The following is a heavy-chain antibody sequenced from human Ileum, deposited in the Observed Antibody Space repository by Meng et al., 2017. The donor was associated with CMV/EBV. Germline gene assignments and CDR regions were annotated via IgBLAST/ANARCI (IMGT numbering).Heavy chain of an antibody. J-gene: IGHJ4*02. Sequence: GGSLRLSCVVSGFTFSNYWMSWVRQAPGKGLEWVANIKQDGSEKYYVDSVKGRFTISRDNAKNSLFLQMNSLSAEDTAVYYCARDGHWGQGTLVTVSS. CDR1: GFTFSNYW. V-gene: IGHV3-7*01. CDR2: IKQDGSEK. CDR3: ARDGH.